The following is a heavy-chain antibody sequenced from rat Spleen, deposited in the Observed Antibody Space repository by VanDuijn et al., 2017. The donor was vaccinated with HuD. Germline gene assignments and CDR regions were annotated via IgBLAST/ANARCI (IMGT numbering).Heavy chain of an antibody. Sequence: EVQLVESGGGLVQPGNSLKLSCAASGFTFSDYAMAWVRQSPEKGLEWVATIVFDSSGIYYRNSVKGRFTLTRDNAKSTLYLQMDSLRSEDTATYYCGRGYNPWYFDYWGQGVMVTVSS. CDR2: IVFDSSGI. V-gene: IGHV5S10*01. D-gene: IGHD1-4*01. CDR1: GFTFSDYA. CDR3: GRGYNPWYFDY. J-gene: IGHJ2*01.